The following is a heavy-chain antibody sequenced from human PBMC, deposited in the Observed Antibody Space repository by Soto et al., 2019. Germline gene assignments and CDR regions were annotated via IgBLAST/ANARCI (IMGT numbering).Heavy chain of an antibody. D-gene: IGHD3-16*02. V-gene: IGHV1-69*01. J-gene: IGHJ4*02. Sequence: VQLVQSGAEVKKPGSSVKVSCKASGGTFSSYAISWVRQAPGQGLEWMGGIIPIFGTANYAQKFQGRVTITADESTSTAYMELSSLRSEDTAVYYCARDQYYDYVWGSYRYFDYWGQGTLVTVSS. CDR3: ARDQYYDYVWGSYRYFDY. CDR2: IIPIFGTA. CDR1: GGTFSSYA.